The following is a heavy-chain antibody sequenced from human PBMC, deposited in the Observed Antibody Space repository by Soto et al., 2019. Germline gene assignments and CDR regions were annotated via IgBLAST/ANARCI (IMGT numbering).Heavy chain of an antibody. D-gene: IGHD1-26*01. V-gene: IGHV3-30-3*01. J-gene: IGHJ4*02. Sequence: GGSLRLSCAASGFTFSSYAMHWVRQAPGKGLEWVAVISYDGSNKYYADSVKGRFTISRDNSKNTLYLQMNSLRAEDTAVYYCAEGVGATKHNYFDYWGQGTLVTVSS. CDR1: GFTFSSYA. CDR2: ISYDGSNK. CDR3: AEGVGATKHNYFDY.